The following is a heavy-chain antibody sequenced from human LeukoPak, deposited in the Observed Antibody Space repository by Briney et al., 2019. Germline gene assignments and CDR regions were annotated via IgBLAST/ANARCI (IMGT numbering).Heavy chain of an antibody. CDR2: IYPSDSDT. CDR3: ARREGDYGGDSYYFDY. D-gene: IGHD4-23*01. CDR1: GYSFTSYW. J-gene: IGHJ4*02. V-gene: IGHV5-51*01. Sequence: GESLKISCKGSGYSFTSYWIGWVRQMPGKGLEWMGIIYPSDSDTRNSPTFQGQVTISADKSISTAYLQWSSLKASDTAMYYCARREGDYGGDSYYFDYWGQGTLVTVSS.